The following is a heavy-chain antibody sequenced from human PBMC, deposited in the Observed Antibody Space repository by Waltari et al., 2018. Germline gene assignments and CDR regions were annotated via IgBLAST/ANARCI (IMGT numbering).Heavy chain of an antibody. J-gene: IGHJ3*02. D-gene: IGHD6-13*01. CDR1: GGSISSSSYY. Sequence: QLQLQESGPGLVKPSETLSLTSPVSGGSISSSSYYWCWIRQPPGKGLEWIGSIYYSGSTYYNPSLKSRVTISVDTSKNQFSLKLSSVTAADTAVYYCARLRDSSRFDIWGQGTMVTVSS. V-gene: IGHV4-39*01. CDR2: IYYSGST. CDR3: ARLRDSSRFDI.